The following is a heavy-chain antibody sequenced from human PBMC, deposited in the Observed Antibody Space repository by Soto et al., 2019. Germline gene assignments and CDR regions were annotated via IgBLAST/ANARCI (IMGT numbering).Heavy chain of an antibody. CDR1: GFTFSSYA. J-gene: IGHJ6*02. Sequence: GGSLRLSCAASGFTFSSYAMSWVRQAPGKGLEWVSAISGSGGSTYYADSVKGRFTISKDNSKNTLYLQMNSLRAEDTAVYYCAKDRGSSSAYYGMDVWGQGTTVTVSS. CDR2: ISGSGGST. V-gene: IGHV3-23*01. D-gene: IGHD6-6*01. CDR3: AKDRGSSSAYYGMDV.